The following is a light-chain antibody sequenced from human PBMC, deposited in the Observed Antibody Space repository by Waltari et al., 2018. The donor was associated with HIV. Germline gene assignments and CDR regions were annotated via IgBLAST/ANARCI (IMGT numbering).Light chain of an antibody. V-gene: IGKV1-39*01. CDR2: AAS. Sequence: DIQMTQSPSSLSASVGDRVTITCRASQSISNYLNWYQQKPGKAPKLLIYAASSLQSGVPSRFSGSGSGTDFTLTISSLQPEDFATFDCQQSYSTPATFGQGTNVEI. CDR1: QSISNY. CDR3: QQSYSTPAT. J-gene: IGKJ1*01.